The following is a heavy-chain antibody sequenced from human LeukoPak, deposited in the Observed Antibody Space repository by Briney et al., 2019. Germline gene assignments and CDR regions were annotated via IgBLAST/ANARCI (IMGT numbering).Heavy chain of an antibody. Sequence: SETLSLTCAVSGVSISSGGYSWSWIRQPPGKGLEWIGYIYHSGSTYYNPSLKSRVTISVDRSKNQFSLKLSSVTAADTAVYYCARESMIVVSAFDIWGQGTMVTVSS. CDR3: ARESMIVVSAFDI. D-gene: IGHD3-22*01. J-gene: IGHJ3*02. CDR1: GVSISSGGYS. V-gene: IGHV4-30-2*01. CDR2: IYHSGST.